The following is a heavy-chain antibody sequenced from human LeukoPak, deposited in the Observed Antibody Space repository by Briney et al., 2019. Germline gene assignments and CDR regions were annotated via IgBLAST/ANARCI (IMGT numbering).Heavy chain of an antibody. Sequence: SETLSLTCAVYGGSFSGYYWSWIRQPPGKGLEWIGEINHSGSTNYNPSLKSRVTISVDMSKNQFSLKLSSVTAADTAVYYCARVDTAMAYAFDIWGQGTMVTVSS. D-gene: IGHD5-18*01. V-gene: IGHV4-34*01. CDR2: INHSGST. J-gene: IGHJ3*02. CDR1: GGSFSGYY. CDR3: ARVDTAMAYAFDI.